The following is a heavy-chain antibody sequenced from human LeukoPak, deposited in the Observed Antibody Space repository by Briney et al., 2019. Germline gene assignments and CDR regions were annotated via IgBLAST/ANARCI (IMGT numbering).Heavy chain of an antibody. CDR3: ASRDYYDSSGYGAFDI. V-gene: IGHV1-8*02. J-gene: IGHJ3*02. Sequence: ASVKVSCKASGYTFTGYYMHWVRLAPGQGLEWMGWMNPNSGNTGYAQKFQGRVTMTRNTSISTAYMELSSLRSEDTAVYYCASRDYYDSSGYGAFDIWGQGTMVTVSS. D-gene: IGHD3-22*01. CDR1: GYTFTGYY. CDR2: MNPNSGNT.